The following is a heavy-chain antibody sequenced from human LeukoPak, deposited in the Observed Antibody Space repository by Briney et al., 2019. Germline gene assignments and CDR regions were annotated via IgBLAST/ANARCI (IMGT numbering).Heavy chain of an antibody. CDR3: ARARSQWELGHYYYTDV. V-gene: IGHV4-4*07. CDR2: IYTSGST. J-gene: IGHJ6*03. Sequence: SETLSLTCTVSGGSISSYYWSWIRQPAGKGLEWIGRIYTSGSTNYNPSLKSRVTMSVDTSKNQFSLKLSSVTAADTAVYYCARARSQWELGHYYYTDVWGKGTTVTVSS. D-gene: IGHD1-26*01. CDR1: GGSISSYY.